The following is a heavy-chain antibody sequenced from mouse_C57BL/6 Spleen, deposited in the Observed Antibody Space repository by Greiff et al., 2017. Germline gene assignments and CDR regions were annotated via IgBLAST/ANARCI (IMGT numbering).Heavy chain of an antibody. V-gene: IGHV1-55*01. CDR3: ARRGCYSNDPYAMDY. D-gene: IGHD2-12*01. Sequence: QVQLQQPGAELVKPGASVKMSCKASGYTFTSYWITWVKQRPGQGLEWIGDIYPGSGSTNYNEKFKSKATLTVDTSSSTAYMQLSSLASEDSAVYYCARRGCYSNDPYAMDYWGQGTSVTVSS. CDR2: IYPGSGST. CDR1: GYTFTSYW. J-gene: IGHJ4*01.